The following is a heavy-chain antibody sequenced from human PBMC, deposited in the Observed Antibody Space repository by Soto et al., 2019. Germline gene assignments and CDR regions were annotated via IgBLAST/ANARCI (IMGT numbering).Heavy chain of an antibody. J-gene: IGHJ4*02. V-gene: IGHV3-30*03. Sequence: GGSLRLSCAASGFTFSSYGMHWVRQAPGKGLEWVAVISYDGSNKYYADSVKGRFTISRDNSKNTLYLQMNSLRAEDTAVYYCARGTTHRAATNPHDYWGQGTLVTVSS. CDR3: ARGTTHRAATNPHDY. D-gene: IGHD6-13*01. CDR1: GFTFSSYG. CDR2: ISYDGSNK.